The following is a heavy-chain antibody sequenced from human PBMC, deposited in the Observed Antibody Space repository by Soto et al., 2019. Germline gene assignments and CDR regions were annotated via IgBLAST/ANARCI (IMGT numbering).Heavy chain of an antibody. Sequence: ASVKVSCKASGYTFTSYGISWVRQAPGQGLEWMGWISAYNGNTNYAQKLQGRVTMTTDTSTSTAYMELRSLRSDDTAVYYCATYCSSTSCSSEYYYYGMDVWGQGTTVTVSS. D-gene: IGHD2-2*01. CDR2: ISAYNGNT. J-gene: IGHJ6*02. CDR3: ATYCSSTSCSSEYYYYGMDV. CDR1: GYTFTSYG. V-gene: IGHV1-18*01.